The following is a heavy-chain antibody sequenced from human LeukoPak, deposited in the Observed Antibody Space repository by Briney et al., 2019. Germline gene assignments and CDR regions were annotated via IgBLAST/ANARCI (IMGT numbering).Heavy chain of an antibody. Sequence: GGSLRLSCTVSGFTVSSNSWGWVRQAPGKGLEWVSFIYSGGNTHYSDSVKGRFTLSRDNSKNTLYLQMNSLRAEDTALYYCARRAGEYSHPYDYWGQGTLVTVSS. J-gene: IGHJ4*02. CDR1: GFTVSSNS. CDR2: IYSGGNT. V-gene: IGHV3-53*01. D-gene: IGHD2-15*01. CDR3: ARRAGEYSHPYDY.